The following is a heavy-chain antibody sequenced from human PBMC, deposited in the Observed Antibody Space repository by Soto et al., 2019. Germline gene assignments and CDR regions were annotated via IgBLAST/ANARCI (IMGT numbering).Heavy chain of an antibody. CDR1: GFTFSSYE. J-gene: IGHJ4*02. V-gene: IGHV3-48*03. CDR3: ARDVPMGYCTNGVCRTY. D-gene: IGHD2-8*01. CDR2: ISSSGSTI. Sequence: EVQLVESGGSLVQHEGSLRLSCAASGFTFSSYEMNWVRQAPGKGLEWVSYISSSGSTIYNADSVKGRFTIARDNAKNSRYQQMNSLGAEVKGVYYCARDVPMGYCTNGVCRTYGGQGTVVTVSS.